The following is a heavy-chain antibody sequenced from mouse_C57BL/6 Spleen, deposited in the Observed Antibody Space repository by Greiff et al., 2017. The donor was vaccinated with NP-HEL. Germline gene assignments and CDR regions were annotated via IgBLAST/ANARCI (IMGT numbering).Heavy chain of an antibody. CDR3: ARNHYGNHAFDY. Sequence: VKLKQPGAELVMPGASVKLSCKASGYTFTSYWMHWVKQRPGQGLEWIGEIDPSDSYTNYNQKFKGKSTLTVDKSSSTAYMQLSSLTSEDSAVYYCARNHYGNHAFDYWGQGTTLTVSS. CDR1: GYTFTSYW. D-gene: IGHD2-1*01. CDR2: IDPSDSYT. V-gene: IGHV1-69*01. J-gene: IGHJ2*01.